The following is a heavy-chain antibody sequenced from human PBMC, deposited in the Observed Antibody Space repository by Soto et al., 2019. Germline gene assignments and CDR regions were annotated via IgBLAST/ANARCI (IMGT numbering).Heavy chain of an antibody. CDR3: ARGAVAGETMGYFDY. D-gene: IGHD6-19*01. Sequence: ASVKVSCKASGYTFTSYGISWVRQAPGQGLEWMGWNSAYNGNTNYAQKLQGRVTMTTDTSTSTAYMELRSLRSDDTAVYYCARGAVAGETMGYFDYWGQGTLVTVSS. J-gene: IGHJ4*02. V-gene: IGHV1-18*01. CDR2: NSAYNGNT. CDR1: GYTFTSYG.